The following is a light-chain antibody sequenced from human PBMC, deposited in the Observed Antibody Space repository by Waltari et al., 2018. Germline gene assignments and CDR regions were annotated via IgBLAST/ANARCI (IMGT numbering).Light chain of an antibody. Sequence: EIVMTQSPATLSVFLGERATLSCSASHSITSNLAWYQQKPGQAPRLLVYGASTRATGIPARFSGSGSGTEVTLTNSSLQSEDFAVYYCQQYNNWPLYTFGQGTKLEIK. J-gene: IGKJ2*01. V-gene: IGKV3-15*01. CDR3: QQYNNWPLYT. CDR1: HSITSN. CDR2: GAS.